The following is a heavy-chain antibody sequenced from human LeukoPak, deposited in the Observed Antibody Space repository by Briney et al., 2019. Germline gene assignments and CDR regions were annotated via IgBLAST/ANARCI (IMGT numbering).Heavy chain of an antibody. CDR3: ARILMDYYDSSGYAYYMDV. CDR2: ISAYNGNT. J-gene: IGHJ6*03. CDR1: GYTFTSYG. Sequence: ASVKVSCKASGYTFTSYGIGWVRQAPGQGLEWMGWISAYNGNTNYAQKLQGRVTMTTDTSTSTAYMELRSLRSDDTAVYYCARILMDYYDSSGYAYYMDVWGKGTTVTVSS. D-gene: IGHD3-22*01. V-gene: IGHV1-18*01.